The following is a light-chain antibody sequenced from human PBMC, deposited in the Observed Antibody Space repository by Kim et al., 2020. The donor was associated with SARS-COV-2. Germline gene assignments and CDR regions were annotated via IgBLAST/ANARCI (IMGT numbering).Light chain of an antibody. CDR1: SGSVASSY. CDR3: QSYDTTDVV. J-gene: IGLJ6*01. V-gene: IGLV6-57*04. Sequence: NFMLTQPHSVSESPGKTVTISCTRSSGSVASSYVQWYQQRPGSAPTIVIYEDDQRPSGVPNRFSGSIDSSSNSASLTISALKTEDEADYYCQSYDTTDVVFGGGTKVTVL. CDR2: EDD.